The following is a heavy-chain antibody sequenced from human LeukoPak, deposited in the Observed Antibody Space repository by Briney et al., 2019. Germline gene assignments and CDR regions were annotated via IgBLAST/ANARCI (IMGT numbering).Heavy chain of an antibody. CDR2: INTNTGNP. V-gene: IGHV7-4-1*02. CDR1: GGTFSSYA. D-gene: IGHD6-19*01. J-gene: IGHJ6*02. CDR3: ARDVGSGWSGYYYYYGMDV. Sequence: ASVKVSCKASGGTFSSYAISWVRQAPGQGLEWMGWINTNTGNPTYAQGFTGRFVFSLDTSVSTAYLQISSLKAEDTAVYYCARDVGSGWSGYYYYYGMDVWGQGTTVTVSS.